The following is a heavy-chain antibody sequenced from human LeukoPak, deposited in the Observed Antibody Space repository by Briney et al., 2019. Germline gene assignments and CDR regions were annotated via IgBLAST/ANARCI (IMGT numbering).Heavy chain of an antibody. V-gene: IGHV1-2*02. CDR1: GYSFTDYY. D-gene: IGHD2-21*01. CDR3: ARADRLHGGPYLIGP. J-gene: IGHJ5*02. CDR2: INLNSGDI. Sequence: ASVKVSCKASGYSFTDYYMHWVRQAPGQGLGWMGWINLNSGDIKSAQKFQGRVTMTRDTSITTVYMEVSWLTSDDTAIYYCARADRLHGGPYLIGPWGQGTLVTVSS.